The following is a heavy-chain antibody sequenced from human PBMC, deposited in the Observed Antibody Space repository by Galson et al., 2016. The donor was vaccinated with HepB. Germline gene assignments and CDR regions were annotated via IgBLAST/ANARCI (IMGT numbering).Heavy chain of an antibody. J-gene: IGHJ6*02. V-gene: IGHV3-7*01. Sequence: SLRLSCAASGFTFSSYWMSWVRQTPGKGLEWVANIKYDESQKYYVGSVRGRFTISRDNSKSTLNLQMNSLRPEDSAVYYCARVMYDLRDYYHYYGMDVWGQGTTVTVSS. CDR3: ARVMYDLRDYYHYYGMDV. CDR1: GFTFSSYW. D-gene: IGHD3-3*01. CDR2: IKYDESQK.